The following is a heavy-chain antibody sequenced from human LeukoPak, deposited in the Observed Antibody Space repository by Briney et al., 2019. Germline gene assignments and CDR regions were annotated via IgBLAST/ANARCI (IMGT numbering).Heavy chain of an antibody. Sequence: PSETLSLTCTVSGGSISSGDYYWSWIRQPPGKGLEWIGYIYYSGSTYYNPSLKSRVTISVDTSKNQFSLKLSSVTAADTAVYYCAGGGAYYDFWSGYYLGGYFDYWGQGTLVTVSS. CDR1: GGSISSGDYY. CDR3: AGGGAYYDFWSGYYLGGYFDY. D-gene: IGHD3-3*01. CDR2: IYYSGST. J-gene: IGHJ4*02. V-gene: IGHV4-30-4*08.